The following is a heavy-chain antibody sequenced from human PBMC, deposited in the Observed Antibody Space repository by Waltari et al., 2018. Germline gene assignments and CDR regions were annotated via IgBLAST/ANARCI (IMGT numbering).Heavy chain of an antibody. V-gene: IGHV3-48*03. D-gene: IGHD2-8*01. Sequence: EVQLVESGGGLVQPGGSLRLSCAASGFTFSSYEMNWVRQAPGKGLEWVSYISSSGSTIYYADSVKGRFTISRDNAKNSLYLQMNSLRAEDTAVYYCARENGCTNGVCVPYNWFDPWGQGTLVTVSS. J-gene: IGHJ5*02. CDR2: ISSSGSTI. CDR3: ARENGCTNGVCVPYNWFDP. CDR1: GFTFSSYE.